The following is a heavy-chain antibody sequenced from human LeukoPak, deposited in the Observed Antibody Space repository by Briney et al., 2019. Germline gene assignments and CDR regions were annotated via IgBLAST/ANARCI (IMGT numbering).Heavy chain of an antibody. CDR2: SNPSGTTT. CDR3: ARGASLVYCGGACHNALDY. CDR1: GFIFTNYY. J-gene: IGHJ4*02. V-gene: IGHV1-46*01. D-gene: IGHD2-21*02. Sequence: ASVKVSCKASGFIFTNYYMHWVRQAPGQGHEWMGISNPSGTTTTYAQKFQGRVTMTRDMSTSTVYMELSGLRSEDTAVYYCARGASLVYCGGACHNALDYWGQGTLVTVSS.